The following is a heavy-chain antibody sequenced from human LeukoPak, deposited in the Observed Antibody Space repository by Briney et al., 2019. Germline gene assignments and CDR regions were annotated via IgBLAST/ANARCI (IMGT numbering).Heavy chain of an antibody. V-gene: IGHV1-69*04. J-gene: IGHJ4*02. CDR2: IIPILGIA. CDR1: GGTFSSYA. D-gene: IGHD5-24*01. Sequence: AGKVSCKASGGTFSSYAISWVRQAPGQGLEWMGRIIPILGIANYAQRFQGRVTITADKSTSTAYMELSSLRSEDTAVYYCARAFGIEMATINVLGYWGQGTLVTVSS. CDR3: ARAFGIEMATINVLGY.